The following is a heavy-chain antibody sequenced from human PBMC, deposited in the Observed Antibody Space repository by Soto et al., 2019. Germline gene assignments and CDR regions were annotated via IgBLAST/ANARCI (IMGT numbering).Heavy chain of an antibody. Sequence: ASVKVSCKASGYTFTSYGISWVRQAPGQGLEWMGWISAYNGNTNYAQKLQGRVTMTTDTSTSTAYMELRSLRSDDTAVYYCARTRSFTLGFYYDGMDVWGQGTTVTVSS. CDR2: ISAYNGNT. CDR1: GYTFTSYG. CDR3: ARTRSFTLGFYYDGMDV. D-gene: IGHD6-6*01. J-gene: IGHJ6*02. V-gene: IGHV1-18*04.